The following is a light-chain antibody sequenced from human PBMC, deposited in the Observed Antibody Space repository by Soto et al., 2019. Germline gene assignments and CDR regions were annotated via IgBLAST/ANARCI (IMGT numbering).Light chain of an antibody. CDR2: DAS. CDR3: QQFSSYPLT. CDR1: QTVRNNY. V-gene: IGKV3-20*01. Sequence: EFVLTQSPGTLSLSPGGRATLSCSASQTVRNNYLAWYQQKPGQAPRLLIYDASSRATGIPDRFSGGGPGTDFTLTISRLEPEDFAVYYCQQFSSYPLTFGGGTKVDIK. J-gene: IGKJ4*01.